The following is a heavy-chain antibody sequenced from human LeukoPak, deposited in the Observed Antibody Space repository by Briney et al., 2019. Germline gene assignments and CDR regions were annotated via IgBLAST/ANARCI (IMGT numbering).Heavy chain of an antibody. CDR1: GFTFSDYA. Sequence: PGGSLRLSWAASGFTFSDYALGWVRQAPGRGLEWVSAIGIVGDTYYRGSVKGRFTMSRENGNNNVYLQMNSLRDGDTAVYYCVRDHLGMDAWGQGTTVIVS. J-gene: IGHJ6*02. V-gene: IGHV3-13*01. CDR2: IGIVGDT. CDR3: VRDHLGMDA.